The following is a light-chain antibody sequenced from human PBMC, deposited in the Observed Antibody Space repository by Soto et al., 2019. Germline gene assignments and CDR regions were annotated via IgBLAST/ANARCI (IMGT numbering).Light chain of an antibody. CDR1: QDIHVF. V-gene: IGKV1-9*01. CDR3: QQLNISPLS. Sequence: DIQLTQSPSFLSASEGDTVTITCLASQDIHVFLALYQHKLGKAPRLLIDSASTLQSGVPSRFSGSGSGTEFTLTISSLQPEDFATYYCQQLNISPLSFGPGTKLDVK. J-gene: IGKJ3*01. CDR2: SAS.